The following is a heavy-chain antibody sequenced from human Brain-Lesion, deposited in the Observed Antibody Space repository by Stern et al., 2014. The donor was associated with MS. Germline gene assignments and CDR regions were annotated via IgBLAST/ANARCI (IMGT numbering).Heavy chain of an antibody. CDR1: GFNFSSYW. D-gene: IGHD3-16*01. J-gene: IGHJ4*02. CDR3: ARGVGDY. CDR2: INREGSDT. V-gene: IGHV3-74*02. Sequence: EMQLVESGGGLVQPGGSLRLSCAASGFNFSSYWMHWVRQFPEKGLFWVSQINREGSDTSYADSVKGRFSISRDNIRNMLYLRMTSLRAEDTAVYYCARGVGDYWGQGARVTVSS.